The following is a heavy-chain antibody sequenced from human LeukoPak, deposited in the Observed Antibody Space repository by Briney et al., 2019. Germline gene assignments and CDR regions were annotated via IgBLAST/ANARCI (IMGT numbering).Heavy chain of an antibody. Sequence: ASVKVSCKVSGYSLSDLSLLWVRQAPGQGLEWMGGFNPEHTETIYSQKFQGRVTLTEDTSTDTAYMELSSLRSEDTAMYFCAQQKAGYSGSPSWFDPWGQGTLVTVSS. CDR1: GYSLSDLS. V-gene: IGHV1-24*01. D-gene: IGHD5-12*01. CDR3: AQQKAGYSGSPSWFDP. J-gene: IGHJ5*02. CDR2: FNPEHTET.